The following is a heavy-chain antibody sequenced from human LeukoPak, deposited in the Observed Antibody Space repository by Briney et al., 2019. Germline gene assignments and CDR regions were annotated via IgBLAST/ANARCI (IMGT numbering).Heavy chain of an antibody. D-gene: IGHD3-22*01. Sequence: SETLSLTCTVSGDSISSSNYFWGWIRQPPGKGLEWIGSMFYYGSTYYNASLKSRVTISLDTSKKQFSLKLRSVTAADTAVYYCARRLGVMNPFDYWGQGTLVTVSS. V-gene: IGHV4-39*07. CDR1: GDSISSSNYF. J-gene: IGHJ4*02. CDR2: MFYYGST. CDR3: ARRLGVMNPFDY.